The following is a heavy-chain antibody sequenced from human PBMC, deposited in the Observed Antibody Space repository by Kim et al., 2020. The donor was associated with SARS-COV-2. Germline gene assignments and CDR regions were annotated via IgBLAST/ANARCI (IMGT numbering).Heavy chain of an antibody. CDR1: GFTFSSYS. CDR2: ISSSRTYI. CDR3: ARPPLSIAAVGTFDY. J-gene: IGHJ4*02. Sequence: GGSLRLSCAASGFTFSSYSMNWVRLAPGKGLEWVSSISSSRTYIYYADSVKGRFTISRDNAKNSLYLQMNSLRAEDTAVYYCARPPLSIAAVGTFDYWGQGTLVTVSS. D-gene: IGHD6-13*01. V-gene: IGHV3-21*01.